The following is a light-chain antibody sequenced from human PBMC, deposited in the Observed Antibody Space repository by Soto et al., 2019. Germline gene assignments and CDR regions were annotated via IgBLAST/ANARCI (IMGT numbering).Light chain of an antibody. CDR2: YEI. CDR3: HVWDSDSDHPV. V-gene: IGLV3-21*01. Sequence: SYELTQPPSVSVAPGKTAKITCGGNNIGSKSVHWYQQKPGQAPVLVIYYEIDRPSGIPERFSGSISGNTATLTISRVEAGDEADYYCHVWDSDSDHPVFGGGTKLTVL. CDR1: NIGSKS. J-gene: IGLJ2*01.